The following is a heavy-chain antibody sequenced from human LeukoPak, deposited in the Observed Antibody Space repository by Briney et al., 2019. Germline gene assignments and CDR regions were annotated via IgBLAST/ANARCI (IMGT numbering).Heavy chain of an antibody. J-gene: IGHJ4*02. CDR3: AVGITILGVAASFDS. Sequence: SETLSLTCAVYGASYNAYYWGWIRQPPGKGREWSGDIDHRGTATYNPSLKSRLTISADASKNQFSLKLNSVTDADTAVYYCAVGITILGVAASFDSWGKGNLVIVSS. V-gene: IGHV4-34*01. CDR1: GASYNAYY. D-gene: IGHD3-3*01. CDR2: IDHRGTA.